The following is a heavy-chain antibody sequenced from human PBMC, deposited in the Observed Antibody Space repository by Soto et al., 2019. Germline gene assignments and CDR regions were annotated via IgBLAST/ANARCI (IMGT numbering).Heavy chain of an antibody. CDR1: GYSIRSSDR. D-gene: IGHD6-19*01. V-gene: IGHV4-28*01. J-gene: IGHJ6*02. CDR3: ARMAVTTFYYYAMDV. CDR2: ITHGGST. Sequence: SETLSLTCAVYGYSIRSSDRWGWIRQPPGKGLEWIGYITHGGSTNYNPSLKRRVTMSVDPSKNQFSLNLTSVTAVDTAVYYCARMAVTTFYYYAMDVWGQGTTVTVSS.